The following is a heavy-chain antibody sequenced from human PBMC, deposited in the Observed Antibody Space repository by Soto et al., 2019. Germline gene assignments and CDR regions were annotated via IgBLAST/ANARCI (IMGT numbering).Heavy chain of an antibody. CDR1: GGSFSGYY. V-gene: IGHV4-34*01. CDR3: ARDLMYYDSSGYYL. J-gene: IGHJ4*02. D-gene: IGHD3-22*01. Sequence: PSETLSLTCAVYGGSFSGYYWSWIRQPPGKGLEWIGEINHSGSTNYNPSLKSRVTISVDTSKNQFSLKLSSVTAADTAVYYCARDLMYYDSSGYYLWGQGTLVTVYS. CDR2: INHSGST.